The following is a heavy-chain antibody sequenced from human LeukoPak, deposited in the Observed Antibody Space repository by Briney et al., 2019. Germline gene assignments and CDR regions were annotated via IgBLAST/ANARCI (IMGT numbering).Heavy chain of an antibody. D-gene: IGHD5-24*01. Sequence: PGGSLRLSCTASEFSFNTYWITWVRQAPGKGLEWVSYISSSGSTIYYADSVKGRFTISRDNAKNSLYLQMNSLRAEDTAVYYCARESGWLHRPDFGYWGQGTLVTVSS. CDR3: ARESGWLHRPDFGY. J-gene: IGHJ4*02. CDR1: EFSFNTYW. V-gene: IGHV3-48*04. CDR2: ISSSGSTI.